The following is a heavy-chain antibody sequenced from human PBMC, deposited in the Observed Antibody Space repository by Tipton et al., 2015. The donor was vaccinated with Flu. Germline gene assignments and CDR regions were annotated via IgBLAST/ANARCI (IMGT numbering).Heavy chain of an antibody. Sequence: QVQLVQSGAEVKKPGASVKVSCKASGYTFTNFDINWVRQATGQGLEWLGWMSSKSGNTGYAQKFQGRVTMTRDTSITTAYMELTSLTSEDTAVYYCARVTPRGDDFYWGQGTLVTVSS. CDR3: ARVTPRGDDFY. V-gene: IGHV1-8*01. CDR2: MSSKSGNT. CDR1: GYTFTNFD. J-gene: IGHJ4*02. D-gene: IGHD2-21*02.